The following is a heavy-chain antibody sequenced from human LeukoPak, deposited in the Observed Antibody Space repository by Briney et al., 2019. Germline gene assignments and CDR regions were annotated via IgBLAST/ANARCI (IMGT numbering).Heavy chain of an antibody. CDR3: ARFYGGFANHWHFDL. Sequence: GGSLRLSCAASGFTFSSYGMHWVRQAPGKGLEWVAVISYDGSNKYYADSVKGRFTISRDNSKNTLYLQMNSLRGDDTAVYYCARFYGGFANHWHFDLWGRGTLVTVSS. CDR2: ISYDGSNK. D-gene: IGHD4-23*01. V-gene: IGHV3-30*03. CDR1: GFTFSSYG. J-gene: IGHJ2*01.